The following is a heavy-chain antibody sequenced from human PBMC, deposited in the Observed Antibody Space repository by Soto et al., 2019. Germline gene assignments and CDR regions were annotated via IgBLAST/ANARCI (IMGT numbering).Heavy chain of an antibody. CDR2: IHYSGIT. Sequence: SETLSLTCTVSGGSIRGSDYYWSWIRQPPGKGLEWIGNIHYSGITHYTPSLQSRVTISLYTSKNQFSLKVNSVTAPDSALYYCARSDKLTGPYYYDTCGPFNYWDLGTLVTVSS. V-gene: IGHV4-30-4*01. CDR3: ARSDKLTGPYYYDTCGPFNY. D-gene: IGHD3-22*01. CDR1: GGSIRGSDYY. J-gene: IGHJ4*02.